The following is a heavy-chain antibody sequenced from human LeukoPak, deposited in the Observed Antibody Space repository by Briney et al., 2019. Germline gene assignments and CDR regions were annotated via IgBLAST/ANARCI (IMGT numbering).Heavy chain of an antibody. CDR1: GFSFSSYW. D-gene: IGHD5-18*01. CDR2: IKQDGSEK. Sequence: PGGSLRLSCAASGFSFSSYWMSWVRQAPGKGLEWVANIKQDGSEKYSVDSVKGRFTISRDNAKNSLDLQMNSLRTEDTAVYYCARDVRGSVTYYFYYYMDVWGKGTTVTVSS. V-gene: IGHV3-7*01. J-gene: IGHJ6*03. CDR3: ARDVRGSVTYYFYYYMDV.